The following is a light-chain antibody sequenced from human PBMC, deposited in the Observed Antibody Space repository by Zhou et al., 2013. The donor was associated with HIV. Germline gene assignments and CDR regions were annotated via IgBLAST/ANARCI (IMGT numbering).Light chain of an antibody. CDR1: QSISRDY. CDR3: QQRSNWWT. CDR2: AVS. V-gene: IGKV3D-20*02. J-gene: IGKJ1*01. Sequence: EIVLTQSPGTLSLSPGERATLSCRASQSISRDYLAWYQQKPGQAPRLLIYAVSSRTTGIPDRFSGSGSGTDFTLTISRLEPEDFAMYYCQQRSNWWTFGQGTKVEIK.